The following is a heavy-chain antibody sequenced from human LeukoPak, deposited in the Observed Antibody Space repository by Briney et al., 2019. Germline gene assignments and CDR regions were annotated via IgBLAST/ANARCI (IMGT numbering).Heavy chain of an antibody. CDR1: GGSISSYY. CDR3: ARRATLYGMDV. Sequence: SETLSLTCTVSGGSISSYYWSWIRQPPGKGLEWIGYIYYSGSTNYNPSLKSRVTISVDTSKNQFSLKLSSVTAADTAVYYCARRATLYGMDVWGQGTTVTVSS. V-gene: IGHV4-59*08. J-gene: IGHJ6*02. CDR2: IYYSGST.